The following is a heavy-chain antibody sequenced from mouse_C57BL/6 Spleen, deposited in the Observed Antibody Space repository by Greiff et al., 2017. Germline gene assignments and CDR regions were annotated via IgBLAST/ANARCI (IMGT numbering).Heavy chain of an antibody. J-gene: IGHJ4*01. CDR2: ISNGGGST. CDR1: GFTFSDYY. D-gene: IGHD4-1*01. CDR3: ARRANWDYAMDY. Sequence: EVQLVESGGGLVQPGGSLKLSCAASGFTFSDYYMYWVRQTPEKRLEWVAYISNGGGSTYYPDTVKGRFTISRDNAKNTLYLQMSRLKSEDTAMYYCARRANWDYAMDYWGQGTSVTVSS. V-gene: IGHV5-12*01.